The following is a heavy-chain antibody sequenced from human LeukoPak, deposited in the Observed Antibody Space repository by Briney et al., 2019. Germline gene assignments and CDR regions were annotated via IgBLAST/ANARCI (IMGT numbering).Heavy chain of an antibody. CDR1: GFNVSNNY. CDR2: IYRGGST. V-gene: IGHV3-53*01. D-gene: IGHD6-13*01. Sequence: PGGSLRLSCAASGFNVSNNYMSWVRQAPGKGLEWVSDIYRGGSTYYADSVKGRFTMSRDNSKNTVYLQMDSLRAEDTAVYYCARDRGAAAGNWGQGTLVTVSS. CDR3: ARDRGAAAGN. J-gene: IGHJ4*02.